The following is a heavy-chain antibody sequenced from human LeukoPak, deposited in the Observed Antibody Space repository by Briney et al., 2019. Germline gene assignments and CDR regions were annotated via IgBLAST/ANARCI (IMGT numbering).Heavy chain of an antibody. V-gene: IGHV3-66*01. CDR3: ARAWGPYPYFDY. D-gene: IGHD3-16*01. J-gene: IGHJ4*02. Sequence: PGGSLRLSCAASGFTVSNMYMSWVRQAPGKGLEWVSVIYSGGSTHYADSVKGRFTISRDNSKKTLYIQMNSLRAEDTAVYYCARAWGPYPYFDYWGQGTLVTVSS. CDR2: IYSGGST. CDR1: GFTVSNMY.